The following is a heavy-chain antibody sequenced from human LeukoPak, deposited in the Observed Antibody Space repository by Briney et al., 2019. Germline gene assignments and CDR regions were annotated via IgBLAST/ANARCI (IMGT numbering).Heavy chain of an antibody. CDR3: ARGRVSGSGSSPFVY. D-gene: IGHD3-10*01. J-gene: IGHJ4*02. CDR2: IIPILGIA. V-gene: IGHV1-69*04. Sequence: SVKVSCKASGGTFSSYAISWVRQAPGQGLEWMGRIIPILGIANYAQKFQGRVTITADKSTSTAYMELSSLRSEDTAVYYCARGRVSGSGSSPFVYWGQGTLVTVSS. CDR1: GGTFSSYA.